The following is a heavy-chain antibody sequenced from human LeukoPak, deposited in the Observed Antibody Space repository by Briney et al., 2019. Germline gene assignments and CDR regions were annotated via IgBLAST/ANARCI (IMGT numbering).Heavy chain of an antibody. J-gene: IGHJ3*02. CDR1: GFTFSTYG. D-gene: IGHD3-10*01. V-gene: IGHV3-33*01. Sequence: GGSLRLSCAASGFTFSTYGIHWVRQAPGKGLEWVAFIWHDGNNKYYADSVKGRFTISRDNSKNTLYLQMNSLSAEDTAVYYCARDHAGEPLTLVRGVVGAFDIWGQGTMVTVSS. CDR3: ARDHAGEPLTLVRGVVGAFDI. CDR2: IWHDGNNK.